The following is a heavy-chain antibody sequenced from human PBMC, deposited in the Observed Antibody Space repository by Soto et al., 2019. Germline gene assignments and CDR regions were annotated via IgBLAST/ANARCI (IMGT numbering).Heavy chain of an antibody. CDR1: GFTFDEYG. D-gene: IGHD6-19*01. V-gene: IGHV3-20*01. Sequence: GGSLRLSCAASGFTFDEYGMSWVRQAPGKGLEWVSGINWNGGRIGYADSVKGRFTISRDNAKKSLYLQMNSLRAEDTALYHFAISGKWLEVPYNWFDPWGQGTLVTVSS. CDR3: AISGKWLEVPYNWFDP. CDR2: INWNGGRI. J-gene: IGHJ5*02.